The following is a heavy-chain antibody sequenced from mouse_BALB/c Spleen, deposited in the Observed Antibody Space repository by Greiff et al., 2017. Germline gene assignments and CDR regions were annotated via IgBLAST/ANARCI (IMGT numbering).Heavy chain of an antibody. CDR1: GFSLTGYG. Sequence: QVQLKESGPGLVAPSQSLSITCTVSGFSLTGYGVNWVRQPPGKGLEWLGMIWGDGSTDYNSALKSRLIISKDNSKSQVFLKRNSLQTDDTARYYCARDVHRGYYYAMDDWGQGTSVTVSS. V-gene: IGHV2-6-7*01. J-gene: IGHJ4*01. CDR2: IWGDGST. CDR3: ARDVHRGYYYAMDD.